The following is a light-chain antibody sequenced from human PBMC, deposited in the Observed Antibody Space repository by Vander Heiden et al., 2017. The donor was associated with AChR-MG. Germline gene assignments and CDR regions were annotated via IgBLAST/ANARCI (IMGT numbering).Light chain of an antibody. CDR3: QSAESSGTSVV. V-gene: IGLV3-25*02. CDR1: ALPKQY. J-gene: IGLJ2*01. CDR2: KDS. Sequence: SYQLTQSPAVSVSPGQSARITCSVDALPKQYACWYQQKPGQAPVLVIYKDSERPSGIPERFSGSSSGTTVTLTISGVQAEEEADYYCQSAESSGTSVVFGGGTKLTVL.